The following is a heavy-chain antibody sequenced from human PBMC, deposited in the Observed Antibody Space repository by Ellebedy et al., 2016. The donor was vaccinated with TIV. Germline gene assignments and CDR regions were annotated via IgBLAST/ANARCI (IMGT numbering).Heavy chain of an antibody. J-gene: IGHJ6*02. CDR1: GSTFSNYN. D-gene: IGHD2-8*01. CDR3: ARDPGYRSNGVYCGHFYGMDV. CDR2: ISRRCSYI. V-gene: IGHV3-21*01. Sequence: GESLKISCAASGSTFSNYNINRVRQAQGKGLEWVSSISRRCSYIYYADSVKGRFTVSRDNAKTSVNLEMNSLRAEDTAVYYCARDPGYRSNGVYCGHFYGMDVWGQGTTFTVSS.